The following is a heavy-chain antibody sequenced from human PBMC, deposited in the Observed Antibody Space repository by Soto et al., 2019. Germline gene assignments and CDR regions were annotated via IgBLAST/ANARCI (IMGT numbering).Heavy chain of an antibody. CDR2: IKNNADGGTT. D-gene: IGHD1-1*01. CDR3: TAMNDRDAFDI. J-gene: IGHJ3*02. V-gene: IGHV3-15*01. Sequence: PGGSLRLSCAASEFNFRIAWLSWVRQAPGKGLEWVGRIKNNADGGTTDNAAPVKERFTISRDDSKSTLYLQMNSLKIEDTAMYYCTAMNDRDAFDIWGPGTMVTVSS. CDR1: EFNFRIAW.